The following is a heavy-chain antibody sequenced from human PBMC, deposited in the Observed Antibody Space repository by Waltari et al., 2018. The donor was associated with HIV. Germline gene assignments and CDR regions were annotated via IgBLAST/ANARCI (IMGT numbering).Heavy chain of an antibody. Sequence: QVQLQESGPGVVTPSETLFLTCSVSPNYYWSWIRQPPGKGLEWIGYFFYGGSSNYNPSLKSRVKMSLDTSMNQFSLEMTSVTAADTAVYYCARDRDGYNNVDYWGQGTLVTVSS. CDR3: ARDRDGYNNVDY. J-gene: IGHJ4*02. CDR2: FFYGGSS. CDR1: PNYY. D-gene: IGHD5-12*01. V-gene: IGHV4-59*01.